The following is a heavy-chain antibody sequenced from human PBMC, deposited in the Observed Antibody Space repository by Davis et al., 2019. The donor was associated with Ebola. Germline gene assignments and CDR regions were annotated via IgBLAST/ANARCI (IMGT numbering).Heavy chain of an antibody. Sequence: SVKVSCKASGGTFSSYAISWVRQAPGQGLEWMGRIIPILCIANYAQKFQGRVTITADKSTSTAYMELSSLRSEDTAVYYCARGLRDSSSWLYYYGMDVWGQGTTVTVSS. CDR2: IIPILCIA. V-gene: IGHV1-69*04. CDR3: ARGLRDSSSWLYYYGMDV. D-gene: IGHD6-13*01. J-gene: IGHJ6*02. CDR1: GGTFSSYA.